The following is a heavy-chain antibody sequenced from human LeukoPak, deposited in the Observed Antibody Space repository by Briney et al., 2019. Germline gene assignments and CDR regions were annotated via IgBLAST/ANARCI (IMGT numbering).Heavy chain of an antibody. CDR3: AAHTYYYSSGSFAY. CDR1: GYTFTSYD. CDR2: MNPGSGNT. V-gene: IGHV1-8*01. J-gene: IGHJ4*02. Sequence: ASVKVSRKASGYTFTSYDINWVRQATGQGPEWMGWMNPGSGNTGYAQRFQGRVTMTRDTSINTAYLELSSLTSEDTAVYYCAAHTYYYSSGSFAYWGQGTLVTVSS. D-gene: IGHD3-10*01.